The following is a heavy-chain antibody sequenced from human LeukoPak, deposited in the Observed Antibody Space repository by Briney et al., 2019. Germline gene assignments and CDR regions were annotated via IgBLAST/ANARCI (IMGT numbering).Heavy chain of an antibody. V-gene: IGHV4-34*01. CDR2: IHYSGAT. CDR1: GGSFTGYY. D-gene: IGHD3-3*02. CDR3: ARGILGYYYFDL. J-gene: IGHJ2*01. Sequence: SETLSLTRAVSGGSFTGYYWTWVRQAPGKGLEWIGEIHYSGATSYKPSLRSRATISGDTSVNRFSLRLTSVTAADSAIYFCARGILGYYYFDLWGRGTLVTVSS.